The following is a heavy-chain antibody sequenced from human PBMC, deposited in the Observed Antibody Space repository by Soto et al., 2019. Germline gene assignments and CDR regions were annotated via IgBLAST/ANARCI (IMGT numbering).Heavy chain of an antibody. CDR2: IQPITWRT. CDR1: GYSFTSLD. V-gene: IGHV1-8*01. CDR3: ARGVSAGVDY. D-gene: IGHD1-26*01. Sequence: QVQQVQPRAEVREPGASVKVSCKASGYSFTSLDINCLRQTAGQGLEWIGWIQPITWRTGYAQKYQGRVIKTRDTSLNTDYMELTTQTSDYTAFEYCARGVSAGVDYWGQGTLVTVSS. J-gene: IGHJ4*02.